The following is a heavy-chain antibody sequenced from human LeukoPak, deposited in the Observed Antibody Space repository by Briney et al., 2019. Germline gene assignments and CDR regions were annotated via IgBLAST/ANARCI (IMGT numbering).Heavy chain of an antibody. CDR2: IYYSGTT. V-gene: IGHV4-59*08. D-gene: IGHD1-1*01. CDR1: GGSISSYY. Sequence: SETLSLSCTVSGGSISSYYWSWIRQAPGKGLEWIGYIYYSGTTKYNPSLMGRVSISVDTSKHQFSLRLSSVAAADTAVYYCARCPLTQLEPDYSDYWGQGTLVTVSS. CDR3: ARCPLTQLEPDYSDY. J-gene: IGHJ4*02.